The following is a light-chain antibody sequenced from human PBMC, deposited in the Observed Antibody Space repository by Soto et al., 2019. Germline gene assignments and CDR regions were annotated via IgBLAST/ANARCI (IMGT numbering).Light chain of an antibody. CDR3: SSYSDTNICV. CDR2: EVS. J-gene: IGLJ1*01. CDR1: SSDVGGYNY. V-gene: IGLV2-14*01. Sequence: QSVLTQPASVSGSPGQSITISCTGTSSDVGGYNYVSWYQQHPGKAPKLMIYEVSNRPSGVSNRFSGSKSGNTASLTVSGLQAVDEADYYCSSYSDTNICVFGTGTKVTVL.